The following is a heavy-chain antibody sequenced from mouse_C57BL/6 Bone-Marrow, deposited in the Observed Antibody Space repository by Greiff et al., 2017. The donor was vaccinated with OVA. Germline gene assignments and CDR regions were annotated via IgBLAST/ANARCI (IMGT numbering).Heavy chain of an antibody. CDR2: IYPRSGNT. CDR3: ARCLGFAY. V-gene: IGHV1-81*01. Sequence: VQLQQSGAELARPGASVKLSCKASGYTFTSYGISWVKQRTGQGLEWIGEIYPRSGNTYYNEKFKGKATLTADKSSSTAYMELRSLTSEDSAVYFCARCLGFAYWGQGTLVTVSA. CDR1: GYTFTSYG. J-gene: IGHJ3*01.